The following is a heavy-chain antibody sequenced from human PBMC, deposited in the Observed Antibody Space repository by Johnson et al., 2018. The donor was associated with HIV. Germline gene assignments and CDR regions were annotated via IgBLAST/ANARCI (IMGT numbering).Heavy chain of an antibody. CDR2: ISYDGNNK. J-gene: IGHJ3*02. D-gene: IGHD7-27*01. CDR3: AKDYPTSNWAVPDAFDI. Sequence: QVQLVESGGGVVQPGRSLRLSCAASGFTFSSYAMHWVRQAPGKGLEWVAIISYDGNNKYYADSVKGRFTISRDNSKNTLYLQMNSLRAEDTAVYYCAKDYPTSNWAVPDAFDIWGQGTMVTVSS. CDR1: GFTFSSYA. V-gene: IGHV3-30-3*01.